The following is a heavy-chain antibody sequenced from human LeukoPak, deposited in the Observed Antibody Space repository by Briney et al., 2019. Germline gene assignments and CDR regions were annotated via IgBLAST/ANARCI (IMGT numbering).Heavy chain of an antibody. CDR1: GGTLSSYA. CDR3: ARAYSNYELVNFDY. CDR2: IIPILGIA. V-gene: IGHV1-69*04. J-gene: IGHJ4*02. Sequence: ASVKVSCKASGGTLSSYAXXXXXXXXXXXXXXXXRIIPILGIANYAQKFQGRVTITADKSTSTAYMELSSLRSEDTAVYYCARAYSNYELVNFDYWGQGTLVTVSS. D-gene: IGHD4-11*01.